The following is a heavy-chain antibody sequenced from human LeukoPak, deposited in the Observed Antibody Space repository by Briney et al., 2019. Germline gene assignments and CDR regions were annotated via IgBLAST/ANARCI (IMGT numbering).Heavy chain of an antibody. CDR2: IYYSGST. CDR3: ARDTYYYDSSGYYLFDY. CDR1: GGSISSYY. Sequence: SETLSLTCTVSGGSISSYYWSWIRQPPGKGLEWIGYIYYSGSTNYNPSLKSRVTISVDTSKNQFSLKLSSVTAADTAVYYCARDTYYYDSSGYYLFDYWGQGTLVTVSS. D-gene: IGHD3-22*01. V-gene: IGHV4-59*12. J-gene: IGHJ4*02.